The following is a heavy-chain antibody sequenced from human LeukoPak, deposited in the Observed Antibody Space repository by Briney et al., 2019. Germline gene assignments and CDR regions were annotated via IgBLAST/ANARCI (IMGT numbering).Heavy chain of an antibody. V-gene: IGHV3-21*01. J-gene: IGHJ2*01. CDR3: ARPPFMDAPIAFYWYFDL. Sequence: GGSLRLSCTASGFTFSGYSMSWVRQAPGKGLEWVSSIGSTSTYMYYADSVKGRFTISRDNAKNSLYLQMNSLRAEDTAVYYCARPPFMDAPIAFYWYFDLWGRGTLVTVSS. D-gene: IGHD5-18*01. CDR1: GFTFSGYS. CDR2: IGSTSTYM.